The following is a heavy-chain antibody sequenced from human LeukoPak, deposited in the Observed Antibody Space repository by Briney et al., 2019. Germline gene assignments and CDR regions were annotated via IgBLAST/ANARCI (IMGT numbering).Heavy chain of an antibody. CDR1: GFTFSSYW. Sequence: GGSLRLSCAASGFTFSSYWMHWVRQAPGKGLVWVSRINSDGSSTSYADSVKGRFTISRDNAKNTLYLQMNSLRAEDTAVYYCARGGHYGSGSYYRSLFDYWGQGTLVTVSS. CDR3: ARGGHYGSGSYYRSLFDY. CDR2: INSDGSST. D-gene: IGHD3-10*01. V-gene: IGHV3-74*01. J-gene: IGHJ4*02.